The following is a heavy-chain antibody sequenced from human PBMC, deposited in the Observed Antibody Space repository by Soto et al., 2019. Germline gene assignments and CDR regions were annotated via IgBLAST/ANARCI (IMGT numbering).Heavy chain of an antibody. CDR3: VRDEVHCHWPSGY. Sequence: ASVKVSCKASGYSFISYGISWVRQAPGQGLEWMGWISGYNGNTNYAQKFQGRGTMTMDTATTTAYMELTSLRFDDTAVYYCVRDEVHCHWPSGYRGQGTLGTLSS. J-gene: IGHJ4*02. V-gene: IGHV1-18*01. D-gene: IGHD1-1*01. CDR1: GYSFISYG. CDR2: ISGYNGNT.